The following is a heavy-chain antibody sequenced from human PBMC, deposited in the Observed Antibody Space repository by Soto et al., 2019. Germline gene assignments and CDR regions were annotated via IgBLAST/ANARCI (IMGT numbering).Heavy chain of an antibody. V-gene: IGHV3-23*01. CDR2: ITGSGGRT. D-gene: IGHD7-27*01. CDR3: AKGLTGDPYYGIDV. CDR1: GFTFSSYA. Sequence: EVQLLESGGGLVQPGGSLRLSCAASGFTFSSYAMSWVRQAPGKGLEWVSAITGSGGRTYYADSVKGRFTISRDNSKNTLYLQMNSLRAEDTAVYYCAKGLTGDPYYGIDVWGQGTTVTVSS. J-gene: IGHJ6*02.